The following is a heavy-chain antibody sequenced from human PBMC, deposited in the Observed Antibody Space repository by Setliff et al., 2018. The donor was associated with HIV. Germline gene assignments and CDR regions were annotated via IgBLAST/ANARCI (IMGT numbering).Heavy chain of an antibody. D-gene: IGHD4-17*01. V-gene: IGHV3-33*06. CDR2: IWFDGSNK. CDR3: AKGGDDYYYYFMDV. Sequence: GGSLRLSCATSGFTFRNHGMFWVRQAPGKGLEWVAVIWFDGSNKYYADSVKGRFTISRDNSKNTLFLQMNSLRAEDTAIYYCAKGGDDYYYYFMDVWGKGTTVTVSS. CDR1: GFTFRNHG. J-gene: IGHJ6*03.